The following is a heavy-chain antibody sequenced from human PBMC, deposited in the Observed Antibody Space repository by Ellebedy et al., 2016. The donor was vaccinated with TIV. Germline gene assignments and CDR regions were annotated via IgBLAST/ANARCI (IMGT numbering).Heavy chain of an antibody. CDR1: GGSISSDGYY. V-gene: IGHV4-31*01. CDR3: ARMGLLQSRYFDL. D-gene: IGHD1-7*01. Sequence: MPSETLSLTCTVSGGSISSDGYYWSWNGQQPGKGLEWIGYIYYSGRTYYNPSLKSLVTISVDTSQNPFSLKLSSVTAADTAVYYCARMGLLQSRYFDLWGRGTLVTVSS. J-gene: IGHJ2*01. CDR2: IYYSGRT.